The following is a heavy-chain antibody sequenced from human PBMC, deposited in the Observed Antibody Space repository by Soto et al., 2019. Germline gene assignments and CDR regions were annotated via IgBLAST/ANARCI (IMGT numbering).Heavy chain of an antibody. CDR3: ARVRYYVDGMDV. V-gene: IGHV4-30-4*01. J-gene: IGHJ6*02. CDR2: IYYSGST. D-gene: IGHD1-26*01. Sequence: SETLSLTCTVSGGSISSGDYYWSWIRQPPGKGLEWIGYIYYSGSTYYNPSLKSRVTISVDTSKNQFSLKLSSVTAADTAVYYCARVRYYVDGMDVWGQGTTVTVSS. CDR1: GGSISSGDYY.